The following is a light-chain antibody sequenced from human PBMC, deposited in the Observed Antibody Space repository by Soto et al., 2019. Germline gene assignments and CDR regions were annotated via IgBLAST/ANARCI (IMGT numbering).Light chain of an antibody. CDR2: GSS. Sequence: EIVLTQSPGTLSLSPGEIATLSCRASQTVIVDYVAWYQQKPGQAPRLLICGSSSRATGIPARFSGSGSGTDFTLTISSLEPEDFAMYYCQQYGGSPLVTFGGGTKVEI. CDR1: QTVIVDY. J-gene: IGKJ4*01. V-gene: IGKV3-20*01. CDR3: QQYGGSPLVT.